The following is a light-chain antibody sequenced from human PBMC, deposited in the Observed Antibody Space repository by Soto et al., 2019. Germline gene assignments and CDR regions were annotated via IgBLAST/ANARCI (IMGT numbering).Light chain of an antibody. Sequence: QSVVTQPPSVSGAPGQRVTIPCTGSTSNLGAGYDVHWYQRLPGTAPKLLISGNTNRPSGVPERFSGSKSGTSASLAITGLQAEDEADYYCQSYDNTLGLVFGGGTKLTVL. J-gene: IGLJ2*01. CDR3: QSYDNTLGLV. CDR2: GNT. V-gene: IGLV1-40*01. CDR1: TSNLGAGYD.